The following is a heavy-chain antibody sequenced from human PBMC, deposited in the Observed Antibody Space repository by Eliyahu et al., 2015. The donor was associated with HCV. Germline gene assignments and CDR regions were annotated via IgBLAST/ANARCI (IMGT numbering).Heavy chain of an antibody. V-gene: IGHV4-59*01. J-gene: IGHJ5*02. D-gene: IGHD6-19*01. CDR3: ASGGGGIAVAGTGGWFDP. Sequence: QVQLQESGPGLVKPSETLSLTCTVSGGXITTYYGRWIRQPPGKGLEWIGYIHYSGSTNYNPSLKXRVTISVDTSKNQFSLKLTSVTAADTAVYYCASGGGGIAVAGTGGWFDPWGQGTLVTVSS. CDR2: IHYSGST. CDR1: GGXITTYY.